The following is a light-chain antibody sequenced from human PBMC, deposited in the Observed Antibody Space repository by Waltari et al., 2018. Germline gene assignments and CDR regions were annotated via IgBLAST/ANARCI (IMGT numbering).Light chain of an antibody. V-gene: IGLV2-14*03. CDR1: TIDIGSYNY. CDR2: DVN. Sequence: QSALTQPASVSGSPGQSITISCSGSTIDIGSYNYVSWYQQHPGKAPKLIIFDVNRRPSGVSNRFSGSKSVLTASLNISGLQAEDEAEYYCSSYTGSSALVVFGGGTKLSVL. CDR3: SSYTGSSALVV. J-gene: IGLJ2*01.